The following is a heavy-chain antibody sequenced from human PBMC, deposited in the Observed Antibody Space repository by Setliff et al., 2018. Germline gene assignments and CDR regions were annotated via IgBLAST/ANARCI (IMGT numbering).Heavy chain of an antibody. Sequence: GGSLRLSCAASGFTFSGYYMQWVRQAPGKGLEWVSSISSGSTYKNYADSVKGRFTISRDNAKNSLYLQMNSLRAEDTAVYYCARDRSFDWIEPTYYYNHGMDIWGQGTTVTVSS. CDR3: ARDRSFDWIEPTYYYNHGMDI. CDR2: ISSGSTYK. CDR1: GFTFSGYY. V-gene: IGHV3-21*01. D-gene: IGHD3-9*01. J-gene: IGHJ6*02.